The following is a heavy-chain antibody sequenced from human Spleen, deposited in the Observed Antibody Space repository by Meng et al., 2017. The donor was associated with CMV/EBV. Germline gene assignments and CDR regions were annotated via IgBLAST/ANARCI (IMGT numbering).Heavy chain of an antibody. Sequence: GESLKISCAASGFSFSSSSMNWVRQAPGKGLEWVSSISSSGSYIYYGDSVKGRFTISRDNAKNSLYLQMNSLRAEDTAVYYCARAHSSSWYKYYYYGMDVWGQGTTVTVSS. J-gene: IGHJ6*02. CDR3: ARAHSSSWYKYYYYGMDV. D-gene: IGHD6-13*01. CDR1: GFSFSSSS. V-gene: IGHV3-21*01. CDR2: ISSSGSYI.